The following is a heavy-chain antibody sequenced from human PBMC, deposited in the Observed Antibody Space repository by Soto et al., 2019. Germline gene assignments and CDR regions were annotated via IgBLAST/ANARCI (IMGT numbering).Heavy chain of an antibody. CDR1: GGSISSYY. CDR2: IYYSGST. Sequence: SETLSLTCTVSGGSISSYYWSWIRQPPGKGLEWIGYIYYSGSTNYNPSLKSRVTISVDTSKNQFSLKLSSVTAADTAVYYCARGVTRADSSGYYYELSYYFDFWGQGTLVTVSS. D-gene: IGHD3-22*01. V-gene: IGHV4-59*01. CDR3: ARGVTRADSSGYYYELSYYFDF. J-gene: IGHJ4*02.